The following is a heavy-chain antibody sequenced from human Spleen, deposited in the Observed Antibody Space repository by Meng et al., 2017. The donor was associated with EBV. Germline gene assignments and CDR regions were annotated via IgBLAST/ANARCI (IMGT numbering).Heavy chain of an antibody. J-gene: IGHJ4*02. CDR3: ARGLVVTALTDY. CDR2: MNPNSGNT. CDR1: GYTFTSYD. D-gene: IGHD2-21*02. Sequence: QGQLVESGAEVKKPGALVKVSCKASGYTFTSYDINWVRQASGQGLEWMGWMNPNSGNTDYAQKFQGRVTMTRDTSISTAYMELSSLTSEDTAVYYCARGLVVTALTDYWGQGTLVTVSS. V-gene: IGHV1-8*01.